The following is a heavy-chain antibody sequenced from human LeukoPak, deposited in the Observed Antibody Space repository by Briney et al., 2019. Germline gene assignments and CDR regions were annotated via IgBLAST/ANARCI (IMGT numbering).Heavy chain of an antibody. CDR1: GGSISRYY. Sequence: PSETLSLTCTVSGGSISRYYWSWIPQPPGKGLEWIGYIYYTGSTNYNPSLKSRVTISVDTSTNQFSLKLDSVTAADTAVYYCARGAYIWGTSYYFDYWGQGTLVTVSS. CDR3: ARGAYIWGTSYYFDY. CDR2: IYYTGST. J-gene: IGHJ4*02. V-gene: IGHV4-59*01. D-gene: IGHD3-16*01.